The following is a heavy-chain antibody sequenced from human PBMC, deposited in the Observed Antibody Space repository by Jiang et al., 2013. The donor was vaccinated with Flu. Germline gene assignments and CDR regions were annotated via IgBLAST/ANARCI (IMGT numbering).Heavy chain of an antibody. V-gene: IGHV3-9*01. CDR3: TKDRRGYYYAMDV. CDR1: DYA. Sequence: DYAMHWVRQAPGKGLEWVAGINWKSDDINYANSVKGRFTISRDNAKKSLDLQMNSLRPEDTALYYCTKDRRGYYYAMDVWGQGTTVTVSS. J-gene: IGHJ6*02. CDR2: INWKSDDI.